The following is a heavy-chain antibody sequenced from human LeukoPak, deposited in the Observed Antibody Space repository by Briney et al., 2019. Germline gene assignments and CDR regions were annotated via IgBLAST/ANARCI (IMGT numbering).Heavy chain of an antibody. CDR3: AREGHNYYGSGSYEEDY. D-gene: IGHD3-10*01. J-gene: IGHJ4*02. CDR2: INPNSGGT. Sequence: ASVKVSCKASGYTFTGYYMHWVRQAPGQGLEWMGWINPNSGGTNYAQKFQGRVTMTRDTSISTAYMELSRLRSDDTAVYYCAREGHNYYGSGSYEEDYWGQGTLVTVSS. V-gene: IGHV1-2*02. CDR1: GYTFTGYY.